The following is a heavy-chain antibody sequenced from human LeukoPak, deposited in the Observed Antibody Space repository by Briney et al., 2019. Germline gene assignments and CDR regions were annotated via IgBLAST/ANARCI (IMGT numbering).Heavy chain of an antibody. V-gene: IGHV4-61*01. CDR3: ARMRHGDYFDY. CDR1: GGSVSSGIYY. CDR2: ISYAYSGST. D-gene: IGHD4-17*01. Sequence: PSETLSLTCTVSGGSVSSGIYYGSWIRQPPGKGLEWIGYISYAYSGSTNYNPSLKSRVTISVDTSKNQFSLKLNSVTAADTAVYYCARMRHGDYFDYWGQGTRVTVSS. J-gene: IGHJ4*02.